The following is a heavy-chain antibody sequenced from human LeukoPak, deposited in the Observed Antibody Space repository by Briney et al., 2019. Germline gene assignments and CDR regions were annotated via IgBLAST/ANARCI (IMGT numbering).Heavy chain of an antibody. CDR2: INTNTGNP. CDR1: GYTFTSYA. CDR3: ARGSSGLYYYDSSGYYDY. D-gene: IGHD3-22*01. J-gene: IGHJ4*02. Sequence: ASVKVSCKASGYTFTSYAMNWVRQAPGQGLEWMGWINTNTGNPTYAQGFTGRFVFSLDTSVSTAYLQISSLKAEDTAVYYCARGSSGLYYYDSSGYYDYWGQGTLVTVSS. V-gene: IGHV7-4-1*02.